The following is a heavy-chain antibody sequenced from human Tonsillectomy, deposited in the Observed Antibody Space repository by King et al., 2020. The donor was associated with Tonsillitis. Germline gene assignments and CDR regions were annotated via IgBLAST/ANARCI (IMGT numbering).Heavy chain of an antibody. Sequence: VQLVESGAEVKKPGESLKISCKGSGYTFTNFWIGWVRQMPGKGLEWMAIINPVNSDTRYSPSFQGQVIISADGSSSTVYLQWSSLKASDTAMYYCARRTYVDDNSLYEAYRYFDLWGRGTLVTVSS. J-gene: IGHJ2*01. CDR1: GYTFTNFW. CDR2: INPVNSDT. V-gene: IGHV5-51*01. CDR3: ARRTYVDDNSLYEAYRYFDL. D-gene: IGHD3-22*01.